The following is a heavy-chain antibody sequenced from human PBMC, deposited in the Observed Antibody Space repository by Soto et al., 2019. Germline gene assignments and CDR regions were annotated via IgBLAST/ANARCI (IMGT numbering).Heavy chain of an antibody. D-gene: IGHD6-19*01. CDR3: ARDLMIAVAGTLNLFDS. CDR2: INAGNGNT. J-gene: IGHJ5*01. V-gene: IGHV1-3*01. Sequence: ASVKVACKASGYTFTSYAMHWVRQAPGQRLEWMGWINAGNGNTKYSQKFQGRVTITRDTSASTAYVELSSLRSEDTAVYYCARDLMIAVAGTLNLFDSRGQRSLVTVSA. CDR1: GYTFTSYA.